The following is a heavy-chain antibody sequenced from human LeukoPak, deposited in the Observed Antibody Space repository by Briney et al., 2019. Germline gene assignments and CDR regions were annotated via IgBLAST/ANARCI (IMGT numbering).Heavy chain of an antibody. D-gene: IGHD5-18*01. V-gene: IGHV3-21*01. CDR2: ISFTSTYI. CDR1: WFTLSNYK. CDR3: AIDPGTVDTPMVPLWDY. Sequence: GDPLTHSRAPSWFTLSNYKVNWVRPAPGRGLEWVSSISFTSTYIHYTDSGKGRFTISRDNAKNSLYMQMNSLRAEDKAVYYCAIDPGTVDTPMVPLWDYWGEGTVVTV. J-gene: IGHJ4*02.